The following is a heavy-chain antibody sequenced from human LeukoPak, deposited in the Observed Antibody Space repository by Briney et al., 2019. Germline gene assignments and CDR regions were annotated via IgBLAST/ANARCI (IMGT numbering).Heavy chain of an antibody. J-gene: IGHJ4*02. CDR2: ISWNSGSI. D-gene: IGHD3-10*01. Sequence: GGSLRLSCAASGFTFDDYAMHWVRQAPGKGLEWVSGISWNSGSIGYADSVKGRFTISRDNAKNSLYLQMNSLRAEDTALYYCAKEGGSGSYYSGAFDYWDQGTLVTVSS. V-gene: IGHV3-9*01. CDR3: AKEGGSGSYYSGAFDY. CDR1: GFTFDDYA.